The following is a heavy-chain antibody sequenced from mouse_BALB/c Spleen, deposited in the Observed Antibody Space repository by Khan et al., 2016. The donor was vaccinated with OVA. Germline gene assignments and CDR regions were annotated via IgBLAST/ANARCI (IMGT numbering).Heavy chain of an antibody. Sequence: VQLQQSGPDLMKPGASLKISCKASGYSFTSYYIHWVVQSHGKSLEWIGYIDPFSGGTTYNQKFKGKATLTVDKSSSTVYIHLSNLTSEDSAAFYCTRHGYVAWFTYWGQGTLVTVSA. CDR2: IDPFSGGT. CDR1: GYSFTSYY. CDR3: TRHGYVAWFTY. V-gene: IGHV1S135*01. D-gene: IGHD2-2*01. J-gene: IGHJ3*01.